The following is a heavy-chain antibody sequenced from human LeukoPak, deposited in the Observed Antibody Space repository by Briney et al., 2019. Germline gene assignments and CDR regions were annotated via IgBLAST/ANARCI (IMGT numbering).Heavy chain of an antibody. D-gene: IGHD2-15*01. Sequence: PGGSLRLSCAASGFTFSSFGVHWVRQAPGKGLEWVAFIRYDGGNKHYGDSVKGRFTIPRDNSRNTLYLQMNSLRAEDTAVYYCAKDLSSYCSARSCYPNWLDPWGQGTLVTVSS. CDR2: IRYDGGNK. CDR3: AKDLSSYCSARSCYPNWLDP. CDR1: GFTFSSFG. J-gene: IGHJ5*02. V-gene: IGHV3-30*02.